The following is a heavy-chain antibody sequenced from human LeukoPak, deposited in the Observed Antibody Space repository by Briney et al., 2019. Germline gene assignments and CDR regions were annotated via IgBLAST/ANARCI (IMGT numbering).Heavy chain of an antibody. CDR3: ARGSGWLEDF. CDR2: IKQDGSAK. Sequence: GGSLRLSCAASGFTFSSYWMNWVRQAPGKGLEWVANIKQDGSAKNCVDSVKGRFTISRDNAKNSLYLQMNSLRAEDTGVYYCARGSGWLEDFWGQGTLVTVSS. CDR1: GFTFSSYW. V-gene: IGHV3-7*01. D-gene: IGHD6-19*01. J-gene: IGHJ4*02.